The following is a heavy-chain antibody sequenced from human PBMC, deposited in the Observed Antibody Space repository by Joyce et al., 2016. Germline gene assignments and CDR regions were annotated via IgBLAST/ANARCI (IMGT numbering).Heavy chain of an antibody. CDR3: ARGLGNDFDY. CDR1: GFTFSSYV. J-gene: IGHJ4*02. Sequence: AASGFTFSSYVIHWVRQAPGKGLEWVAFISYDGSNQYYADSVKGRFTITRDKSKNTLYLQMNSLRAEDTAVYYCARGLGNDFDYWGQGTLVTVSS. CDR2: ISYDGSNQ. V-gene: IGHV3-30*04. D-gene: IGHD7-27*01.